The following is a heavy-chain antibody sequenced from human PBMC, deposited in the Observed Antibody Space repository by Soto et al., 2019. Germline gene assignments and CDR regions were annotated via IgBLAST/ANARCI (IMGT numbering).Heavy chain of an antibody. CDR2: IIPILGIA. V-gene: IGHV1-69*02. Sequence: QVQLVQSGAAVKKPGSSVKVSCKASGGTFSSYTISWVRQAPGQGLEWMGRIIPILGIANYAQKFQGRVTITADKPTSTPYMELSSLRSEDTAVYYCASRYCSGGSCLNNAFDIWGQGTMVTVSS. CDR1: GGTFSSYT. CDR3: ASRYCSGGSCLNNAFDI. J-gene: IGHJ3*02. D-gene: IGHD2-15*01.